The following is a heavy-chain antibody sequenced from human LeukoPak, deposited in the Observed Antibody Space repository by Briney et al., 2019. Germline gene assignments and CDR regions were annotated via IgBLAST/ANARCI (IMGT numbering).Heavy chain of an antibody. D-gene: IGHD2-15*01. J-gene: IGHJ5*02. CDR2: ISSSSSYI. CDR3: ARLVGYCSGGSCYSDA. V-gene: IGHV3-21*01. CDR1: GFTFSSYS. Sequence: PGGSLTLSCAASGFTFSSYSMNWVRQAPGKGLEWVSSISSSSSYIYYADSVKGRFTISRDNAKNPLYLQMNSLRAEDTAVYYCARLVGYCSGGSCYSDAWGQGTLVTVSS.